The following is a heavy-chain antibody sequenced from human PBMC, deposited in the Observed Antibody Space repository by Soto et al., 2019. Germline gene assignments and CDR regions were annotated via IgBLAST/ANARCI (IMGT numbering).Heavy chain of an antibody. V-gene: IGHV1-2*04. D-gene: IGHD6-19*01. CDR1: GYTFTGYY. Sequence: GASVKVSCKASGYTFTGYYMHWVRQAPGQRLEWMGWNNPNRGGTNYTQKLQGWVTMTKDTPISKAYMEPSRLRPDDTAVYYCATDIEVLAVGGSEFFTYGRKNWFDPWGQGTLVTVSS. CDR2: NNPNRGGT. CDR3: ATDIEVLAVGGSEFFTYGRKNWFDP. J-gene: IGHJ5*02.